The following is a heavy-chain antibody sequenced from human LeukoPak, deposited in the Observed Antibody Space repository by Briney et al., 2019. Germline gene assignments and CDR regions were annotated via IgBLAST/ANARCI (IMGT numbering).Heavy chain of an antibody. CDR1: GGSISSYY. V-gene: IGHV4-4*09. D-gene: IGHD2-15*01. CDR3: ARRGILPSPFDP. Sequence: SSETLSLTCTVSGGSISSYYWSWIRQPPGKGLEWIGYIYTSGRTNYNPSLKSRVTISVDTSKNQFSLKLSSVTAADTAVYYCARRGILPSPFDPWGQGTLVTVYS. CDR2: IYTSGRT. J-gene: IGHJ5*02.